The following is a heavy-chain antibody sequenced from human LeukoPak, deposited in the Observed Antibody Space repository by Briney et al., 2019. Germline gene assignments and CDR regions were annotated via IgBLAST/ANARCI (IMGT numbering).Heavy chain of an antibody. CDR1: GYTFTSYA. D-gene: IGHD2-15*01. V-gene: IGHV1-3*01. J-gene: IGHJ5*02. Sequence: ASVKVSCKASGYTFTSYAMHWVRQAPGQRLEWMGWINAGNGNTKYSQKFQGRVTITRDTSASTAYMELSSLGSEDTAVYYCARVRTPSWFDPWGQGTLVTVSS. CDR3: ARVRTPSWFDP. CDR2: INAGNGNT.